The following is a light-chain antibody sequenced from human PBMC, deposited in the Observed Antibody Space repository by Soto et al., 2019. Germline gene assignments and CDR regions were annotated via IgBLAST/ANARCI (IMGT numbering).Light chain of an antibody. V-gene: IGKV3-20*01. CDR1: QSVSARY. Sequence: EIVLTQSPGTLSLSPGERATLSCRASQSVSARYVAWYQRKPGQAPRLLIYGASNRATDIPVRFSASGSGTDSTLTITTLEPADFGVYIYQEYDVSSPSFGLGTKVE. CDR3: QEYDVSSPS. J-gene: IGKJ1*01. CDR2: GAS.